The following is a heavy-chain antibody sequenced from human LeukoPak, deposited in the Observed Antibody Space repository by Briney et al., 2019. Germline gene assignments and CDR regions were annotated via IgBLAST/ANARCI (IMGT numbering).Heavy chain of an antibody. CDR3: ARESSSSPFDY. CDR1: GGSISSGGYY. J-gene: IGHJ4*02. D-gene: IGHD6-6*01. Sequence: SETLSLTCTVSGGSISSGGYYWSWIRQHPGKGLEWVGYIYYSGSTYYNPSLKSRVTISVDTSKNQFSLKLSSVTAADTAVYYCARESSSSPFDYWGQGTLVTVSS. V-gene: IGHV4-31*03. CDR2: IYYSGST.